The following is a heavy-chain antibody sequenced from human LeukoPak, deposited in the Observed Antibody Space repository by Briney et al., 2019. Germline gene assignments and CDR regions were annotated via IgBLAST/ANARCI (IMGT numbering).Heavy chain of an antibody. CDR1: GGTFSSYA. Sequence: ASVKVSCKASGGTFSSYAISWVRQAPGQGLEWMGGIIPIFGTANYAQKFQGRVTITADESTSTAYMELSSLRSEDTAVYYCAAVVPAVMGYFDYWGQGTLVTVSS. V-gene: IGHV1-69*13. CDR2: IIPIFGTA. D-gene: IGHD2-2*01. J-gene: IGHJ4*02. CDR3: AAVVPAVMGYFDY.